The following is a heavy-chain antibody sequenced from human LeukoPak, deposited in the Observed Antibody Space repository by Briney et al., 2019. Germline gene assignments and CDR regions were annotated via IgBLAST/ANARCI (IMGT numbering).Heavy chain of an antibody. CDR2: ISWNSGSI. Sequence: GGSLRLSCAASGFTFDDYAMHWVRQAPGKGLEWVSGISWNSGSIGYADSVKGRFTISRDNAKNSLYLQMNSLRAEDMALYYCAKSGSGSYYSHYFDYWGLGTLVTVSS. V-gene: IGHV3-9*03. D-gene: IGHD3-10*01. CDR3: AKSGSGSYYSHYFDY. J-gene: IGHJ4*02. CDR1: GFTFDDYA.